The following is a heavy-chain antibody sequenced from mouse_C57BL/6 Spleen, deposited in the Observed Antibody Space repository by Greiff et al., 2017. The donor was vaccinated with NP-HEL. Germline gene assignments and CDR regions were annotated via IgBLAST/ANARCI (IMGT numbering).Heavy chain of an antibody. V-gene: IGHV1-50*01. CDR2: IDPSDSYT. J-gene: IGHJ4*01. D-gene: IGHD3-2*02. CDR1: GYTFTSYW. Sequence: QVQLQQPGAELVKPGASVKLSCKASGYTFTSYWMQWVKQRPGQGLEWIGEIDPSDSYTNYNQKFKGKATLTVDTSSSKADMQLSSLKSEDSAVYYCARGGSSGFGGAMDYWGQGTSVTVSS. CDR3: ARGGSSGFGGAMDY.